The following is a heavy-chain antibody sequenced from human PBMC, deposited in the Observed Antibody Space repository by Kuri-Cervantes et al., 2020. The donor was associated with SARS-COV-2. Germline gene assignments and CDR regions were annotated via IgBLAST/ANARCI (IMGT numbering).Heavy chain of an antibody. D-gene: IGHD2-2*02. Sequence: GESLKISCAASGFTFSSYSMNWDRQAPGKGLEWVSYISSSSSTIYYADSVKGRFTISRDNAKNSLYLQMNSLRAEDTAVYYCASPEVAIRGWGQGTLVTVSS. CDR2: ISSSSSTI. CDR3: ASPEVAIRG. J-gene: IGHJ4*02. V-gene: IGHV3-48*01. CDR1: GFTFSSYS.